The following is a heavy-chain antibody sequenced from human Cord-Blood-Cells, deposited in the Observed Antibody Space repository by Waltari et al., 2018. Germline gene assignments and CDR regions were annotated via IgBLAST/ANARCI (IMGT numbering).Heavy chain of an antibody. Sequence: QVQLVQSGAEVKTPGSSVKAYCMASGGTCTSYSFTWVRQAPGPGLEWMGGIIPIFGTANYAQKFQGRVTITADESTSTAYMELSSLRSEDTAVYYCARDGITGTTRGYYYYYMDVWGKGTTVTVSS. CDR2: IIPIFGTA. V-gene: IGHV1-69*01. D-gene: IGHD1-7*01. J-gene: IGHJ6*03. CDR1: GGTCTSYS. CDR3: ARDGITGTTRGYYYYYMDV.